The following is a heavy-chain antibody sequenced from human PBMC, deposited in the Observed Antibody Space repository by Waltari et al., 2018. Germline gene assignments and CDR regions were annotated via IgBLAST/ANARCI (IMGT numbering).Heavy chain of an antibody. J-gene: IGHJ3*01. CDR1: GVSITSNRHY. Sequence: QLQLQESGPGLVKPSETLSLTCSVSGVSITSNRHYWGWIRQPPGQGLEWIGTMSYSGGTYSSPSLESRVAVSSDTSNNQRSLKLVAVTAADTAVYYWATYIGASVGTAAFGVWGQGTMVTVSS. D-gene: IGHD5-12*01. CDR2: MSYSGGT. V-gene: IGHV4-39*01. CDR3: ATYIGASVGTAAFGV.